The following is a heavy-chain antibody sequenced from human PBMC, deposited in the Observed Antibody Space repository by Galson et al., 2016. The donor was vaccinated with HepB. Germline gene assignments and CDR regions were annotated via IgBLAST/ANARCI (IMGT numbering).Heavy chain of an antibody. Sequence: SVKVSCKASGYSFTDYTIHWVRQAPGQRLEWVGWINTGNGDTKYSEKFQGRVTITRDTSASTAFLEVRSLRFEDTAVYYCARDEEKRIAVAGTKKKFLEDYYSDRWGRGTLVTVSS. CDR3: ARDEEKRIAVAGTKKKFLEDYYSDR. V-gene: IGHV1-3*04. CDR1: GYSFTDYT. J-gene: IGHJ2*01. CDR2: INTGNGDT. D-gene: IGHD6-19*01.